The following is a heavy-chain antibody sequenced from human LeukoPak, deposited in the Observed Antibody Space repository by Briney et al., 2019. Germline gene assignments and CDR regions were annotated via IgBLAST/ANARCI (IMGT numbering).Heavy chain of an antibody. D-gene: IGHD4/OR15-4a*01. Sequence: SVKVSCKASGGTFSSYAISWVRQAPGQGLEWMGGIIPIFGTANYAQKFQGRVTITADESTSTAYMELSSLRSEDTAVYYCARDMELGDALDIWGQGTMVTVSS. CDR3: ARDMELGDALDI. J-gene: IGHJ3*02. CDR1: GGTFSSYA. V-gene: IGHV1-69*01. CDR2: IIPIFGTA.